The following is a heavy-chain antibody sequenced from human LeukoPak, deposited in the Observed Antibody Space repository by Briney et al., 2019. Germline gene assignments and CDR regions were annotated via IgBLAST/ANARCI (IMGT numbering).Heavy chain of an antibody. V-gene: IGHV3-53*01. CDR3: ARRAGAYSHPYDY. D-gene: IGHD4/OR15-4a*01. Sequence: GGSLRLSCTVYGFTVSSNSMSWGRQAPGKGLEGVSCIYSDNTHYSDSVKCRFTISRDNSKNTLYLQMNSLRAEDTAAYYCARRAGAYSHPYDYWGQGTLVTVSS. CDR2: IYSDNT. J-gene: IGHJ4*02. CDR1: GFTVSSNS.